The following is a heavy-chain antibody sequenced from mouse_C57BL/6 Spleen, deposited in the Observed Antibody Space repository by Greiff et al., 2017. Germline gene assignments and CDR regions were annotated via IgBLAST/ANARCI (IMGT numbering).Heavy chain of an antibody. J-gene: IGHJ4*01. CDR1: GFSLTSYG. CDR2: IWSGGST. Sequence: QVQLQQSGPGLVQPSQSLSITCTVSGFSLTSYGVHWVRQSPGKGLEWLGVIWSGGSTDSNAAFISRLSISKDNSKSQVFFKMNSLQADDTAIYYCARNLNYYSNLYSMDFWGQGTSVTVSS. D-gene: IGHD2-5*01. CDR3: ARNLNYYSNLYSMDF. V-gene: IGHV2-2*01.